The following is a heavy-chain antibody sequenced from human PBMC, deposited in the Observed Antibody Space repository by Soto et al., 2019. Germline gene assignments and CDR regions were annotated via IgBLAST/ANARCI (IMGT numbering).Heavy chain of an antibody. CDR1: GFTFSSYW. V-gene: IGHV3-7*01. CDR2: IKQDGSEK. CDR3: ARDQGCSSTSCYVYFMDV. D-gene: IGHD2-2*01. J-gene: IGHJ6*03. Sequence: GGSLRLSCAASGFTFSSYWMSWVLQAPWKGLEWVANIKQDGSEKYYVDSVKGRFTISRDNAKNSLYLQMNSLRAEDTAVYYCARDQGCSSTSCYVYFMDVWGKGTTVTVSS.